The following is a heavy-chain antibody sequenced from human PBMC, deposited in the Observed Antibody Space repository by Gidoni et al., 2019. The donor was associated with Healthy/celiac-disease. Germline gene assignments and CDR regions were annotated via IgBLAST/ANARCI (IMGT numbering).Heavy chain of an antibody. CDR2: ISYDGSNK. CDR3: ARDARIVGATNDLDY. Sequence: QVQLVASGGGVVQPGRSLRLSCAASGFSFSSYAMHWVRQAPGKGLEWVAVISYDGSNKYYADSVKGRFTISRDNSKNTLYLQMNSLRAEDTAVYYCARDARIVGATNDLDYWGQGTLVTVSS. D-gene: IGHD1-26*01. CDR1: GFSFSSYA. V-gene: IGHV3-30-3*01. J-gene: IGHJ4*02.